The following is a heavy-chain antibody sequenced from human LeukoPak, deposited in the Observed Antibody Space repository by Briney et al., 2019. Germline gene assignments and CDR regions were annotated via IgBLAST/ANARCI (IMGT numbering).Heavy chain of an antibody. D-gene: IGHD4-17*01. CDR3: ARPTTVTTISADAFDI. CDR1: GFTFSSYT. J-gene: IGHJ3*02. V-gene: IGHV3-21*01. CDR2: ISSGGTYK. Sequence: GGSLRLSCAASGFTFSSYTMNWVRQAPGKGLEWVSSISSGGTYKYYADSVKGRFTISRDNAQNSLYLQMNSLRAEDSSVYYCARPTTVTTISADAFDIWGQGTMVTISS.